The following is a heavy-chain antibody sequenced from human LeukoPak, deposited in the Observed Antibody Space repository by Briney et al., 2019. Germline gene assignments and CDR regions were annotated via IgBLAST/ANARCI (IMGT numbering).Heavy chain of an antibody. D-gene: IGHD1-1*01. V-gene: IGHV3-20*04. J-gene: IGHJ6*03. CDR2: INWNGGST. CDR3: ARGKYNWNDDYYYYYLDV. CDR1: GFTFDDYG. Sequence: GGSLRLSCAASGFTFDDYGMSWVRQAPGKGLEWVSGINWNGGSTGCADSVKGRFTISRDNAKNSLYLQMNSLRAEDTALYYCARGKYNWNDDYYYYYLDVWGKGTTVTVSS.